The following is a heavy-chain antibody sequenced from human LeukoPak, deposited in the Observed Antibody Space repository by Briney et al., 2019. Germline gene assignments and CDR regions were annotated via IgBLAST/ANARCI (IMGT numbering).Heavy chain of an antibody. D-gene: IGHD2-2*01. V-gene: IGHV3-23*01. Sequence: GGSLRLSCAASGFIFSNHAMTWVRQAPGKGLEWVSAISGGGGATYYADSVKGRFIISRDNSKNTVYLQMSGLRADDTAVYYCAKTYQPLLSQFDYWGQGTLLTVSS. J-gene: IGHJ4*02. CDR3: AKTYQPLLSQFDY. CDR2: ISGGGGAT. CDR1: GFIFSNHA.